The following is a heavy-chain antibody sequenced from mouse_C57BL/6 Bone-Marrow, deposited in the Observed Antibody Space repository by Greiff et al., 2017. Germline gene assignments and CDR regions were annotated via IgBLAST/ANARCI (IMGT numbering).Heavy chain of an antibody. CDR2: INPSSGYT. CDR1: GYTFTSYT. J-gene: IGHJ2*01. V-gene: IGHV1-4*01. D-gene: IGHD2-2*01. Sequence: QVHVKQSGAELARPGASVKMSCKASGYTFTSYTMPWVKQRPGQGLEWIGYINPSSGYTKYNQKFKDKATLTADKSYSTAYSQLSSRTSEDSAVYYCARDSTMVTTGFDYWGQGTTLTVSS. CDR3: ARDSTMVTTGFDY.